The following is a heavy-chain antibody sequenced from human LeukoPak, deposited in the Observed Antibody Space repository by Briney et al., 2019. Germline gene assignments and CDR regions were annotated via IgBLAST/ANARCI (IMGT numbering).Heavy chain of an antibody. V-gene: IGHV4-59*12. CDR1: GGSISSYY. CDR2: IYYSGST. J-gene: IGHJ6*02. D-gene: IGHD6-19*01. CDR3: ARGSVVAGSPYYYYGMDV. Sequence: PSQTLSLTCTVSGGSISSYYWSWIRQPPGKGLEWIGYIYYSGSTNYNPSLKSRVTISVDKSKNQFSLKLSSVTAADTAVYYCARGSVVAGSPYYYYGMDVWGQGTTVTVSS.